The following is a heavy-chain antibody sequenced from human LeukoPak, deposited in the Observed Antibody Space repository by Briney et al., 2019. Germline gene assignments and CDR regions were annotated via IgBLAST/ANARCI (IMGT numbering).Heavy chain of an antibody. CDR1: GGSISSGSYY. CDR3: ARGSAYYYDSSGYPTFDY. V-gene: IGHV4-61*10. J-gene: IGHJ4*02. D-gene: IGHD3-22*01. Sequence: TPSQTLSLTCTVSGGSISSGSYYWSWIRQPAAKGLEWIGYIYYSGSTNYNTSLKSRVTISVDTSKNQFSLKLSSVTAADTAVYYCARGSAYYYDSSGYPTFDYWGQGTLVTVSS. CDR2: IYYSGST.